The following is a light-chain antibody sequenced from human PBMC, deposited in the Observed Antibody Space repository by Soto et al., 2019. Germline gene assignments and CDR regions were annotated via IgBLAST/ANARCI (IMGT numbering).Light chain of an antibody. CDR3: QQYDTYSRT. Sequence: DIQMTQSPSTLSASVGDRVTVTCGASQSINTWLAWYQQKPGKASKLLIYDASSLQSGVPSRFTGRGSGTEFTLTISSLQPDDFETYYCQQYDTYSRTFGQGTTVDIK. J-gene: IGKJ1*01. CDR1: QSINTW. CDR2: DAS. V-gene: IGKV1-5*01.